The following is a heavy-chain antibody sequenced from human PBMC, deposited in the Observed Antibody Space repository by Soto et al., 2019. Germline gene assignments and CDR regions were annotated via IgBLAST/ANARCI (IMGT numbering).Heavy chain of an antibody. V-gene: IGHV1-24*01. J-gene: IGHJ4*02. D-gene: IGHD1-1*01. Sequence: VKVSCKVSGYTLTELSMHWVRQAPGKGLEWMGGFDPEDGETIYAQKFQGRVTMTEDTSTDTAYMELSSLRSEDTAVYYCAKLSNWNDASGYFDYWGQGTLVTVSS. CDR1: GYTLTELS. CDR3: AKLSNWNDASGYFDY. CDR2: FDPEDGET.